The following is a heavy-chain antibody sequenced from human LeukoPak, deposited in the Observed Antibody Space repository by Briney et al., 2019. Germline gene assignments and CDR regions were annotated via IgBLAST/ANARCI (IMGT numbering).Heavy chain of an antibody. CDR2: IYYSGST. J-gene: IGHJ6*03. CDR3: ARDPNSRDYYMDV. D-gene: IGHD4-23*01. V-gene: IGHV4-39*07. CDR1: GGSISSSSYY. Sequence: PSETLSLTCTVSGGSISSSSYYWGWIRQPPGKGLEWIGSIYYSGSTYYNPSLKSRVTISVDTSKNQFSLKLSSVTAADTAVYYCARDPNSRDYYMDVWGKGTTVTVSS.